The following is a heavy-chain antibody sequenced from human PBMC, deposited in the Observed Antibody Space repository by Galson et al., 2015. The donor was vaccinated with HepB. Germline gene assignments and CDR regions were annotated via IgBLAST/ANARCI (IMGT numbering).Heavy chain of an antibody. D-gene: IGHD6-13*01. Sequence: SLRLSCAASGFTVSSNYMSWVRQAPGKGLEWVSVIYSGGSTYYADSVKGRFTISRDNSKNTLYLQMNSLRAEDTAVYYCARVAFSSWYRYFDYGGQGTLVTVSS. CDR2: IYSGGST. CDR1: GFTVSSNY. CDR3: ARVAFSSWYRYFDY. V-gene: IGHV3-66*02. J-gene: IGHJ4*02.